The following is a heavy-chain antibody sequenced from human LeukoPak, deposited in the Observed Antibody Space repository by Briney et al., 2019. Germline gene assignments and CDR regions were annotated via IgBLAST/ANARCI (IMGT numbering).Heavy chain of an antibody. V-gene: IGHV4-4*07. CDR1: GGSVSGGSISSYY. D-gene: IGHD6-13*01. CDR3: ARGIAAASERAFDI. Sequence: SETLSLTCTVSGGSVSGGSISSYYWSWIRQPAGKGLEWIGRIYSSGSTDYNPSLKSRVTMSVDTSKNQFSLKMRSVTAADTAVYYCARGIAAASERAFDIWGQGTMVTVSS. J-gene: IGHJ3*02. CDR2: IYSSGST.